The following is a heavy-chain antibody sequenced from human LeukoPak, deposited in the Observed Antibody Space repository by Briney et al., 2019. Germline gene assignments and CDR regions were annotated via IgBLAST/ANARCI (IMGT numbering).Heavy chain of an antibody. V-gene: IGHV3-21*01. Sequence: GGSLRLSCAASGFTFSSYSMNWVRQAPGKGLEWVSSISSSSSYIYYADSMKGRFTISRDNAKNSLYLQMNSLRAEDTAVYYCARGDLDTAMVRRYYFDYWGQGTLVTVSS. CDR2: ISSSSSYI. CDR3: ARGDLDTAMVRRYYFDY. CDR1: GFTFSSYS. D-gene: IGHD5-18*01. J-gene: IGHJ4*02.